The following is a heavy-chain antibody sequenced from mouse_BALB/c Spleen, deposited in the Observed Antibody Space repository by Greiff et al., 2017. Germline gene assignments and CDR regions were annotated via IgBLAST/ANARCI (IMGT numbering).Heavy chain of an antibody. V-gene: IGHV5-17*02. CDR2: ISSGSSTI. CDR3: ARSSWDEYYFDY. Sequence: EVKLVESGGGLVQPGGSRKLSCAASGFTFSSFGMHWVRQAPEKGLEWVAYISSGSSTIYYADTVKGRFTISRDNPKNTLFLQMTSLRSEDTAMYYCARSSWDEYYFDYWGQGTTLTVSS. D-gene: IGHD4-1*01. J-gene: IGHJ2*01. CDR1: GFTFSSFG.